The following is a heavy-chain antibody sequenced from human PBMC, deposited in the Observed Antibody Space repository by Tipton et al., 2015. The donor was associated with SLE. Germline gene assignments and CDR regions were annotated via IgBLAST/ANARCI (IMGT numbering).Heavy chain of an antibody. D-gene: IGHD2-15*01. CDR2: VYHSGNT. CDR1: GDSFTDYGHY. Sequence: TLSLTCTFSGDSFTDYGHYWGWIRQPPGKGLEWIASVYHSGNTNYNPSLKSRVTISVDTSKNQFSLWLSSVTAADTAVYYCARRDFVATAGFNYFDPWGQGTLVTVSS. CDR3: ARRDFVATAGFNYFDP. V-gene: IGHV4-39*07. J-gene: IGHJ5*02.